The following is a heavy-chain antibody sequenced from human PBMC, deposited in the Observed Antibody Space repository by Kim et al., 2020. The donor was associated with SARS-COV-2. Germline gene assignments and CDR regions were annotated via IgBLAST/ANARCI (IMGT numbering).Heavy chain of an antibody. CDR3: ANFWNYGGMDV. CDR2: INHGGST. V-gene: IGHV4-34*01. Sequence: SETLSLTCAVYGGSFSGYYWSWIRQPPGKGLEWIGEINHGGSTNYNPSLKSRVTISVDTSKNQFSLKLSSVTAADTAVYYCANFWNYGGMDVWGQGTTVTVSS. J-gene: IGHJ6*02. D-gene: IGHD1-7*01. CDR1: GGSFSGYY.